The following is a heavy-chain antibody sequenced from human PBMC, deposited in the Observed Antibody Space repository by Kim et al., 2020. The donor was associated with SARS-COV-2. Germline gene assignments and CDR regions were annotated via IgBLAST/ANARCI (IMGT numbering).Heavy chain of an antibody. CDR3: AMSQRGKEYQLLWGYYYYYGMDV. V-gene: IGHV1-8*01. CDR2: MNPNSGNT. CDR1: GYTFTSYD. J-gene: IGHJ6*02. D-gene: IGHD2-2*01. Sequence: ASVKVSCNASGYTFTSYDINWVRQATGQGLEWMGWMNPNSGNTGYAQKFQGRVTMTRNTSISTSYMELSSLRSEDTAVYYCAMSQRGKEYQLLWGYYYYYGMDVWGQGTTVTVSS.